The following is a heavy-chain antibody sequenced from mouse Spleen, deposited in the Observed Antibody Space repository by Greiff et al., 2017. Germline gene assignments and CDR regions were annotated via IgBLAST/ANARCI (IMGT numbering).Heavy chain of an antibody. D-gene: IGHD3-3*01. J-gene: IGHJ2*01. CDR3: ARRRDPYYVDY. V-gene: IGHV5-6*02. CDR1: GFTFSSYG. Sequence: EVKLMESGGDLVKPGGSLKLSCAASGFTFSSYGMSWVRQTPDKRLEWVATISSGGSYTYYPDSVKGRFTISRDNAKNTLYLQMSSLKSEDTAMYYCARRRDPYYVDYWGQGTTLTVSS. CDR2: ISSGGSYT.